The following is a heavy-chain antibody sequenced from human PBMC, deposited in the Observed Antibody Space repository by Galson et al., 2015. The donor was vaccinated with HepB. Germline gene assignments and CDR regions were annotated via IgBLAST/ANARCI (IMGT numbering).Heavy chain of an antibody. CDR2: INAGNGNT. V-gene: IGHV1-3*01. CDR3: ARVGSSSWYPFGYYYYGMDV. D-gene: IGHD6-13*01. J-gene: IGHJ6*02. CDR1: GYTFTSYA. Sequence: SVKVSCKASGYTFTSYAMHWVRQAPGQRLEWMGWINAGNGNTKYSQKFQGRVTITRDTSASTAYMELSSLRSEDTAVYYCARVGSSSWYPFGYYYYGMDVWGQGTTVTVSS.